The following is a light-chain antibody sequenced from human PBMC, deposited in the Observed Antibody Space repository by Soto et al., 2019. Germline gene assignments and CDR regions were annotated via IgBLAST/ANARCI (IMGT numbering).Light chain of an antibody. CDR1: SSDVGGYNY. CDR2: EVS. CDR3: SSYTSTTTLVV. V-gene: IGLV2-14*01. J-gene: IGLJ2*01. Sequence: QSVLTQPASVSGSPGQSITISCTGTSSDVGGYNYVSWYQQHPGKAPKLMISEVSNRPSGVSSRFSGSKSGNTASLTISGLQAEDEADYYCSSYTSTTTLVVFGGGTQLTVL.